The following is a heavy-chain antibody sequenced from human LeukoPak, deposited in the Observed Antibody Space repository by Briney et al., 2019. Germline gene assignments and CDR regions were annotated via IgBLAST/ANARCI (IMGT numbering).Heavy chain of an antibody. CDR1: GFTFSSYG. Sequence: GRSLRLSCAASGFTFSSYGMHWVRQAPGKGLEWVAVISYDGSNKYYADFVKGRFTISRDNSKNTLYLQMNSLRAEDTAVYYCAAFGNADYWGQGTLVTVSS. CDR3: AAFGNADY. CDR2: ISYDGSNK. D-gene: IGHD4-23*01. J-gene: IGHJ4*02. V-gene: IGHV3-30*03.